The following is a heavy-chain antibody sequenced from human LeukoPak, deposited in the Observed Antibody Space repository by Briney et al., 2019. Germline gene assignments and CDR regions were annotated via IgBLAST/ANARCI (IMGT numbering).Heavy chain of an antibody. J-gene: IGHJ4*02. CDR3: AKRGVVIRVILVGFHKEAYYFDS. D-gene: IGHD3-22*01. CDR1: GITLSNYG. Sequence: GGSLRLSCVVSGITLSNYGMSWVRQAPGKGLEWVAGISDSGGRTNYADSVKGRFTVSRDSPKNTLYLQMNSLRAEDTAVYFCAKRGVVIRVILVGFHKEAYYFDSWGQGALVTVSS. V-gene: IGHV3-23*01. CDR2: ISDSGGRT.